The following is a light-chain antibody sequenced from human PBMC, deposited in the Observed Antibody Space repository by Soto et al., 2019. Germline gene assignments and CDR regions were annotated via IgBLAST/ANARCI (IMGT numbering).Light chain of an antibody. J-gene: IGLJ1*01. V-gene: IGLV2-14*01. CDR3: SSFASTHTYV. CDR2: EVN. Sequence: QSALTQPASVSGSPGQSIIISCTGTSSDVAFYNHVSWYQQHPGKAPKLLIYEVNNRPSGVSHRFSGSKSGNTASLTISGLQAEDEADYYCSSFASTHTYVFGTGTKVTVL. CDR1: SSDVAFYNH.